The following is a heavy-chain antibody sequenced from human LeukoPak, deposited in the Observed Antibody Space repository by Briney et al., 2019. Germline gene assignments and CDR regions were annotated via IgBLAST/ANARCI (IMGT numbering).Heavy chain of an antibody. CDR1: GFTFSNFD. Sequence: GGPLRLSCATSGFTFSNFDLHWVRQATGEGLEWVSANGTAGDTYYPDSVKGRFTISRDNAKNSFYLQMDNLRPGDTAVYYCSRGGAPAGYAYDIWGHGTVVTVSS. V-gene: IGHV3-13*01. CDR3: SRGGAPAGYAYDI. D-gene: IGHD6-13*01. J-gene: IGHJ3*02. CDR2: NGTAGDT.